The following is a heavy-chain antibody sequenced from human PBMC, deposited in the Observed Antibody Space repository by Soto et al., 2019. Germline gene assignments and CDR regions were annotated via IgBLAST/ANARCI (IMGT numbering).Heavy chain of an antibody. V-gene: IGHV1-2*04. J-gene: IGHJ6*02. CDR3: AIDRGLAVAGTFDYGMDV. CDR2: INPNSGGT. Sequence: QVQLVQSGAEVKKPGASVKVSCKASGYTFTGYYMHWVRQAPGQGLEWMGWINPNSGGTNYAQKFQGWVTRTRDTSISTAYMELSRLRSDETAVYYCAIDRGLAVAGTFDYGMDVWGQGNTVTVSS. CDR1: GYTFTGYY. D-gene: IGHD6-19*01.